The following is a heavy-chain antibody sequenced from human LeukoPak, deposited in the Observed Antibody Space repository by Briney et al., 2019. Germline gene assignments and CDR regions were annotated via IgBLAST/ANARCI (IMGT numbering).Heavy chain of an antibody. CDR3: AREVSGDCTRTSCQNWFDP. J-gene: IGHJ5*02. CDR1: GGSFSSYA. V-gene: IGHV1-69*13. D-gene: IGHD2-2*01. Sequence: SVKVSSKASGGSFSSYAISWVRQAPGQGLEWMGGIIPIFGTANYAQKFQGRVTITADESTSTAYMELSSLRSEDTAVYYCAREVSGDCTRTSCQNWFDPWGQGTLVTVSS. CDR2: IIPIFGTA.